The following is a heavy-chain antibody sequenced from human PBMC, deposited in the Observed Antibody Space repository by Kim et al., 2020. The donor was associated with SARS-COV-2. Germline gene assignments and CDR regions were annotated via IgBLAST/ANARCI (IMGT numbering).Heavy chain of an antibody. CDR2: IWYDGSNK. CDR3: ARDDRLGDAFDI. V-gene: IGHV3-33*01. D-gene: IGHD3-22*01. CDR1: GFTFSSYG. J-gene: IGHJ3*02. Sequence: GGSLRLSCAASGFTFSSYGMHWVRQAPGKGLEWVAVIWYDGSNKYYADSVKGRFTISRDNSKNTLYLQMNSLRAEDTAVYYCARDDRLGDAFDIWGQGTMVTVSS.